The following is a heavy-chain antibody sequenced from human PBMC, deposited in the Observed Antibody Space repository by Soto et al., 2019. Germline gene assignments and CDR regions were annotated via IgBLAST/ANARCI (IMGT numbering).Heavy chain of an antibody. J-gene: IGHJ6*02. D-gene: IGHD3-22*01. Sequence: VQLVQSGAEVKKPGSSVKVSCKASGGTFTNYAFSWVRQAPGQGLEWLGGIIPIFGTADYAQKFQGRVTITADARTRTVCMELSSRRSDDTAVYYCGRWLKECVIGGNYYYGMDVWGQGTTVTVSS. CDR1: GGTFTNYA. V-gene: IGHV1-69*13. CDR3: GRWLKECVIGGNYYYGMDV. CDR2: IIPIFGTA.